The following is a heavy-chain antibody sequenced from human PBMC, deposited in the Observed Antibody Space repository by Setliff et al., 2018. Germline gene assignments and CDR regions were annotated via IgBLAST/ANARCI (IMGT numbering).Heavy chain of an antibody. CDR1: GGSISSGSYY. CDR2: IYTSGST. V-gene: IGHV4-61*09. Sequence: SETLSLTCTVSGGSISSGSYYWSWIRQPAGKGLEWIGHIYTSGSTNYNPSLKSRVTMSVDTSKNQFSLKLSSVTAADTAVYYCARDRGSNNSPEDFDYWGLGTLVTVSS. D-gene: IGHD1-1*01. CDR3: ARDRGSNNSPEDFDY. J-gene: IGHJ4*02.